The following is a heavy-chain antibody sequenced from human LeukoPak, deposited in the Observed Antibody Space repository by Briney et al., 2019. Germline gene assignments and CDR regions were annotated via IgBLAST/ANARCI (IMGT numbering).Heavy chain of an antibody. D-gene: IGHD6-13*01. Sequence: SETLSLTCTASGGSISSYYWSWIRQPPGKGLEWIGRIYTSGSTSCNPSLKSRVTISVDRSKNQFSLKLSSVTAADTAVYYCARQGGVGSWYFDYWGQGTLVTVSS. V-gene: IGHV4-4*07. CDR3: ARQGGVGSWYFDY. CDR2: IYTSGST. J-gene: IGHJ4*02. CDR1: GGSISSYY.